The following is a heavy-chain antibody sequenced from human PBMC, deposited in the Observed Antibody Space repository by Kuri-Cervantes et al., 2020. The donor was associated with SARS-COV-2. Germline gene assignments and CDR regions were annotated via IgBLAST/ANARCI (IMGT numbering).Heavy chain of an antibody. D-gene: IGHD4-17*01. J-gene: IGHJ4*02. V-gene: IGHV3-48*02. CDR1: GFTFSSYS. CDR2: ISSSSSTI. Sequence: GESLKISCASSGFTFSSYSMNWVRQAPGKGLEWVSYISSSSSTIYYTDSVKGRFTSRDNYKNTLYLQMNSLRDEDKAVYYCAKGWDYGDSLFDYWGQGTLVTDSS. CDR3: AKGWDYGDSLFDY.